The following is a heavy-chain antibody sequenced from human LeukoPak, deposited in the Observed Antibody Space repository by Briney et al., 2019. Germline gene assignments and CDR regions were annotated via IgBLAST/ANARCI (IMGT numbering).Heavy chain of an antibody. Sequence: ASVKVSCKASGYSFTGYYIHWVRQAPGQGLAWMGWINPYSGDTTYAQKFQGRVTMTRDTSISTAYMELSRLRSDDTAVYYCARDSGERGSGSYLIAYWGQGTLVTVSS. V-gene: IGHV1-2*02. CDR2: INPYSGDT. J-gene: IGHJ4*02. CDR3: ARDSGERGSGSYLIAY. D-gene: IGHD3-10*01. CDR1: GYSFTGYY.